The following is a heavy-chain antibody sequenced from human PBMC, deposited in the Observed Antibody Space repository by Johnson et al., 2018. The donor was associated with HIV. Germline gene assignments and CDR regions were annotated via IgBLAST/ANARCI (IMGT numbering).Heavy chain of an antibody. D-gene: IGHD5-12*01. CDR1: GFTFSSYA. CDR3: AKDRILSGYGPGAFDI. CDR2: ISGSGGST. J-gene: IGHJ3*02. Sequence: VQLVESGGGLVQPGGSLRLSCAASGFTFSSYAMSWVRQAPGKGLEWVSAISGSGGSTYYADSVKGRFTISRDNSKNTLYLQMNSLRAEDTAVYYCAKDRILSGYGPGAFDIWGQGTMVTVSS. V-gene: IGHV3-23*04.